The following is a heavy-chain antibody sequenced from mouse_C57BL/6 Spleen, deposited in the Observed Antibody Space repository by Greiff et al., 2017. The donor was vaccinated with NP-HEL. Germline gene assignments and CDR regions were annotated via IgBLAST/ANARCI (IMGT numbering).Heavy chain of an antibody. CDR1: GYTFTSYW. V-gene: IGHV1-55*01. D-gene: IGHD1-1*01. J-gene: IGHJ3*01. CDR2: IYPGSGST. CDR3: ARSPHYYGSSYGWFAY. Sequence: QVQLQQPGAELVKPGASVKMSCKASGYTFTSYWITWVKQRPGQGLEWIGDIYPGSGSTNYNEKFKSKATLTVDTSSSTAYMQLSSLTSEDSAVYYCARSPHYYGSSYGWFAYWGQGTLVTVSA.